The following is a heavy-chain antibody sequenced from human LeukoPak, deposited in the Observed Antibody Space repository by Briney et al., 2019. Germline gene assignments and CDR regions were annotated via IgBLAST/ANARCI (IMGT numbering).Heavy chain of an antibody. CDR3: AKVGIAAAGTWDFQH. D-gene: IGHD6-13*01. CDR2: ISGSGGST. V-gene: IGHV3-23*01. Sequence: GGSLRLSCAASGFKFSDYGMHWVRQAPGKGLEWVSAISGSGGSTYYADSVKGRFTISRDNSKNTLYLQMNSLRAEDTAVYYCAKVGIAAAGTWDFQHWGQGTLVTVSS. CDR1: GFKFSDYG. J-gene: IGHJ1*01.